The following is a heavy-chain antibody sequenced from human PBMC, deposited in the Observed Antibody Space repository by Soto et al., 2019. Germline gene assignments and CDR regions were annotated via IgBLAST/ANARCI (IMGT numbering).Heavy chain of an antibody. Sequence: QVQLQESGPGLVTPSETLSLTCTVSGGSVSSGSYYWSWIRQPPGQGLEWIGYIYYSGSTNYNPSLTRRVAISVETSKNQFSLKLSSVTAADTAVYYCARAIFGVVTPDYWGQGALVTVSS. V-gene: IGHV4-61*01. CDR1: GGSVSSGSYY. J-gene: IGHJ4*02. D-gene: IGHD3-3*01. CDR3: ARAIFGVVTPDY. CDR2: IYYSGST.